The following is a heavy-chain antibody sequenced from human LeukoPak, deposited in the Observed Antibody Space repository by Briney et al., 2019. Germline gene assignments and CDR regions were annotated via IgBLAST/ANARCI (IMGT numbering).Heavy chain of an antibody. J-gene: IGHJ4*02. D-gene: IGHD5-18*01. CDR1: GFTFNNYW. V-gene: IGHV3-74*01. CDR2: INSDGSRT. CDR3: AKESLRGHSYGFDN. Sequence: GGSLRLSCAASGFTFNNYWMHWVRQVPGEGLVWVSRINSDGSRTNYVDSAKGRFTISRDNAKNTLYLQMNSLRAEDTALYYCAKESLRGHSYGFDNWGQGTLVTVSS.